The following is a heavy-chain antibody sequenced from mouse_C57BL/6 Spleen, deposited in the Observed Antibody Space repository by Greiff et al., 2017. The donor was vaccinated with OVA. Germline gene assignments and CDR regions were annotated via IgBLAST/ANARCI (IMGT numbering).Heavy chain of an antibody. CDR1: GYTFTSYW. CDR2: INPSNGGT. D-gene: IGHD1-1*01. J-gene: IGHJ3*01. CDR3: ARYVYYGSGFAY. V-gene: IGHV1-53*01. Sequence: QVQLQQPGTELVKPGASVKLSCKASGYTFTSYWMHWVKQRPGQGLEWIGNINPSNGGTNYNEKFKSKATLTVDKSSSTAYMQLSSLTSEDSAVYNSARYVYYGSGFAYWGQGTLVTVSA.